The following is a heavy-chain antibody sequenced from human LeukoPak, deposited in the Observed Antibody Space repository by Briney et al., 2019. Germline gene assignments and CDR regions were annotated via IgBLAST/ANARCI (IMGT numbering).Heavy chain of an antibody. J-gene: IGHJ5*02. V-gene: IGHV3-49*04. CDR2: IRSKAYGGTI. CDR1: GFNFGDYA. CDR3: TRYSGYWFNP. D-gene: IGHD5-12*01. Sequence: GGSLRLSCTASGFNFGDYALSWVRQAPGKGLEWVGFIRSKAYGGTIEYAASVKGRFTISRDDSKSIAYLQMNSLKTEDTDVYYCTRYSGYWFNPWGQGTLVTVSS.